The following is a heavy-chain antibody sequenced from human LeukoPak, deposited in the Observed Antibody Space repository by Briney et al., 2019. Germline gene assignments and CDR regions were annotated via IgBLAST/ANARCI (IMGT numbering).Heavy chain of an antibody. V-gene: IGHV1-46*01. CDR2: INPSGGST. Sequence: ASVKVSCKASGYTFTSYYMHWVRQAPGQGLEWMGIINPSGGSTSYAQKFQGRVTMTRDTSTSTVYMELSSLRSEDTAVYYCARAYDFWSGYPVNDFDYWGQGTLVTVSS. J-gene: IGHJ4*02. D-gene: IGHD3-3*01. CDR1: GYTFTSYY. CDR3: ARAYDFWSGYPVNDFDY.